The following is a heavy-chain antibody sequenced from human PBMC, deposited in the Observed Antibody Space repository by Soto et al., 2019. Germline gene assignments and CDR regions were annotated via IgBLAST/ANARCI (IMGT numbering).Heavy chain of an antibody. V-gene: IGHV4-31*03. CDR3: ARMICSGGSCYSYYFDY. CDR1: GGSISSGGYY. J-gene: IGHJ4*02. D-gene: IGHD2-15*01. Sequence: QVQLQESGPGLVKPSQTLSLTCTVSGGSISSGGYYWSWIRQHPGKGLEWIRYIYYSGSTYYHPSLKSRVTISVDTSKNQFSLKLSSVTAADTAVYYCARMICSGGSCYSYYFDYWGQGTLVTVSS. CDR2: IYYSGST.